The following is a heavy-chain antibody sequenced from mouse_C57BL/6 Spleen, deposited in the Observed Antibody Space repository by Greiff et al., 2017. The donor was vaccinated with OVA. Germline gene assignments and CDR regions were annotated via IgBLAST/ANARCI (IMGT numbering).Heavy chain of an antibody. CDR2: IDPSDSYT. CDR3: ARTEDFDY. Sequence: QVQLQQSGAELVKPGASVKLSCKASGYTFTSYWMQWVKQRPGQGLEWIGEIDPSDSYTNYNQKFKGKATLTVDTSSSTAYMQLSSLTSEDSAVYYCARTEDFDYWGQGTTLTVSS. CDR1: GYTFTSYW. V-gene: IGHV1-50*01. J-gene: IGHJ2*01.